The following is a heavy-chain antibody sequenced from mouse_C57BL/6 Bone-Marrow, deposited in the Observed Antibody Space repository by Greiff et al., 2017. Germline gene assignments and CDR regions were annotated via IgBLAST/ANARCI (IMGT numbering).Heavy chain of an antibody. V-gene: IGHV1-82*01. Sequence: QVQLQQSGPELVKPGASVKISCKASGYAFSSSWMNWVKQRPGKGLEWIGRIYPGDGDTNYNGKFKGKATLTADKSSSTAYMQLSSLTSEDSAVYSSARSGWLLSFDYWGQGTTLTVSS. CDR3: ARSGWLLSFDY. CDR2: IYPGDGDT. CDR1: GYAFSSSW. J-gene: IGHJ2*01. D-gene: IGHD2-3*01.